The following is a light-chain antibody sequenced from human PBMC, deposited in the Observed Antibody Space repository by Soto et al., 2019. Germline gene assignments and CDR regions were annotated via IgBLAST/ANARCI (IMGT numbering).Light chain of an antibody. Sequence: AIRVTQSPSSFSASPGDRVTITCRASQSITTYLAWYQQKPGKAPQLLIYGASTLQSGVPSRFTGSGSGTDFTLTITRLQSEDFAVYYCQQYYHYPRTFGQGTKVAIK. CDR2: GAS. CDR3: QQYYHYPRT. CDR1: QSITTY. V-gene: IGKV1-8*01. J-gene: IGKJ1*01.